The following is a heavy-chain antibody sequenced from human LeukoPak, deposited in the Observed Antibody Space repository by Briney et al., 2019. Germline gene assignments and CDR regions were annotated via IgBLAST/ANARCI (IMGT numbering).Heavy chain of an antibody. Sequence: PGRSPRLSCAASGFTFSSYAMHWVRQAPGKGLEWVAVISYDGSNKYYADSVKGRFTISRDNSKNTLYLQMNSLRAEDTAVYYCARDQKAAPPQYYFDYWGQGTLVTVSS. V-gene: IGHV3-30*04. CDR1: GFTFSSYA. J-gene: IGHJ4*02. CDR2: ISYDGSNK. CDR3: ARDQKAAPPQYYFDY. D-gene: IGHD1-14*01.